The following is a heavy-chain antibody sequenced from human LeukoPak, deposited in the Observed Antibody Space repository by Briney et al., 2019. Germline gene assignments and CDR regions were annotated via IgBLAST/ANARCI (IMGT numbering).Heavy chain of an antibody. D-gene: IGHD1-26*01. J-gene: IGHJ4*02. CDR2: MSSNGGTT. CDR3: ARVGDVGPFDY. CDR1: GFTFSSYA. Sequence: GGSLRLSCAASGFTFSSYAMHWVRQAPGKGLEYVSVMSSNGGTTDYANSVKGRFTISRDNSKNTLYLQMGSLRAEDMAVYYCARVGDVGPFDYWGQGTMVTVSP. V-gene: IGHV3-64*01.